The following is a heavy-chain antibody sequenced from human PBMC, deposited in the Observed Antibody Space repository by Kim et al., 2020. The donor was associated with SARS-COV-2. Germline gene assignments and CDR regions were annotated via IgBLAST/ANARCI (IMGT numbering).Heavy chain of an antibody. J-gene: IGHJ4*02. D-gene: IGHD6-13*01. CDR3: AKDRYIAAAGSLFDY. Sequence: SEKGRFTISRDNAKNSLYLQMNSLRAEDTALYYCAKDRYIAAAGSLFDYWGQGTLVTVSS. V-gene: IGHV3-9*01.